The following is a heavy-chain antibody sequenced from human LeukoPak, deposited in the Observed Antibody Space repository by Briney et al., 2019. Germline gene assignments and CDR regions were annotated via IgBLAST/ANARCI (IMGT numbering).Heavy chain of an antibody. J-gene: IGHJ5*02. Sequence: PSGTLSLTCAVSGGSISSSNWWSWVRQPPGKGLGWIGEIYHSGSTNYNPSLKSRVTISVDTSKNQFSLKLSSVTAADTAVYYCAREFGGVDCSGGSCYDWFDPWGQGTLVTVSS. V-gene: IGHV4-4*02. CDR3: AREFGGVDCSGGSCYDWFDP. CDR2: IYHSGST. CDR1: GGSISSSNW. D-gene: IGHD2-15*01.